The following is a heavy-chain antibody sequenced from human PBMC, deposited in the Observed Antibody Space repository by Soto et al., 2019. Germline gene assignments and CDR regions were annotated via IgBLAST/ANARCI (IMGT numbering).Heavy chain of an antibody. CDR2: IIPILGIA. CDR1: GGTFSCYT. Sequence: GASVKVSCKASGGTFSCYTISWVRQSPGQGLEWMGRIIPILGIANYAQKFQGRVTITADKSTSTAYMELSSLRSEDTAVYYCARGDYYDSPNLGNKRRHDAFDIWGQGTMVTVSS. D-gene: IGHD3-22*01. V-gene: IGHV1-69*02. J-gene: IGHJ3*02. CDR3: ARGDYYDSPNLGNKRRHDAFDI.